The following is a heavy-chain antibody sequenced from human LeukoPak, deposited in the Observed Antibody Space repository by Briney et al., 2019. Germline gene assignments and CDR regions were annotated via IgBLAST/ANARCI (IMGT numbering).Heavy chain of an antibody. J-gene: IGHJ5*02. CDR1: GYTFTSYG. D-gene: IGHD3-22*01. Sequence: ASVKVSCKASGYTFTSYGISWVRQAPGQGLEWMGWISAYNGNTNYAQELQGRVTMTTDTSTSTAYMELRSLRSDDTAVYYCAREAYYYDSSGYYSGNWFDPWGQGTLVTVSS. CDR2: ISAYNGNT. V-gene: IGHV1-18*01. CDR3: AREAYYYDSSGYYSGNWFDP.